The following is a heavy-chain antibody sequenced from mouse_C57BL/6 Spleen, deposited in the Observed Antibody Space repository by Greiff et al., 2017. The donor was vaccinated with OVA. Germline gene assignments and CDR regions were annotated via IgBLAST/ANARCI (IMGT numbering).Heavy chain of an antibody. D-gene: IGHD2-4*01. Sequence: VQLKESGPGMVKPSQSLSLTCTVTGYSITSGYDWHWIRHFPGNKLEWMGYISYSGSTNYNPSLKSRISITHDTSKNHFFLKLNSVTTEDTATYYCARGVYYDYDGGFAYWGQGTLVTVSA. J-gene: IGHJ3*01. CDR3: ARGVYYDYDGGFAY. V-gene: IGHV3-1*01. CDR1: GYSITSGYD. CDR2: ISYSGST.